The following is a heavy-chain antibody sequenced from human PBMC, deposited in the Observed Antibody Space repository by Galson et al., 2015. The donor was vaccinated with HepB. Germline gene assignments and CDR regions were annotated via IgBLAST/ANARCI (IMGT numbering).Heavy chain of an antibody. CDR2: INPSGGST. Sequence: SVKVSCKASEYTFTSYYMHWVRQAPGQGLEWMGIINPSGGSTSYAQKFQGRVTMTRDTSTSTVYMELSSLRSEDTAVYYCARDLGWDSSSWYTDYWGQGTLVTVSS. CDR1: EYTFTSYY. V-gene: IGHV1-46*01. CDR3: ARDLGWDSSSWYTDY. D-gene: IGHD6-13*01. J-gene: IGHJ4*02.